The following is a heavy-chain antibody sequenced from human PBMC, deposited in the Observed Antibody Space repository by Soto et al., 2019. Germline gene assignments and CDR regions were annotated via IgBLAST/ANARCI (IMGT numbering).Heavy chain of an antibody. CDR1: GGSISSGDYY. V-gene: IGHV4-30-4*01. J-gene: IGHJ4*02. CDR3: ARSHSHDFWSGYDGY. Sequence: PSETLSLTCTVSGGSISSGDYYWSWIRQPPGKGLEWIGYIYYSGSTYYNPSLKSRVTVSVDTSKNQFSLKLSSVTAADTAVYYCARSHSHDFWSGYDGYWGQGTLVTVSS. D-gene: IGHD3-3*01. CDR2: IYYSGST.